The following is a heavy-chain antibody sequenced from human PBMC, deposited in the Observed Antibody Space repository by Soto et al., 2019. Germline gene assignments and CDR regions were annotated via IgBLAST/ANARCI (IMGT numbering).Heavy chain of an antibody. CDR1: GGSVTNSSYY. J-gene: IGHJ4*02. CDR2: VYYRGRS. D-gene: IGHD4-17*01. Sequence: SETLSLTCTVSGGSVTNSSYYWGRIRQSPGKGLEWIGSVYYRGRSYSKSSVKSRVTISVDTSKNRFSLSLNSVTASDTAVYFCVSQRTTVPTQAYFDYWGPGALVTVSS. V-gene: IGHV4-39*01. CDR3: VSQRTTVPTQAYFDY.